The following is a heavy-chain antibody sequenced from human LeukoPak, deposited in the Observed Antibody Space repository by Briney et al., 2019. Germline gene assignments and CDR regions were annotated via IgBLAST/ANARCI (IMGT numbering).Heavy chain of an antibody. Sequence: SQTLSLTCTVSGGYISSGDYYWSWIRQPPGEGLEWIGYIYYSGSTYYNPSLESRVTISVDTSKHQFSLKLSSVTAADTAANYCATFNISADLGWQVRGWIDPWGQGTMLTASS. CDR1: GGYISSGDYY. V-gene: IGHV4-30-4*08. CDR3: ATFNISADLGWQVRGWIDP. CDR2: IYYSGST. J-gene: IGHJ5*02. D-gene: IGHD6-19*01.